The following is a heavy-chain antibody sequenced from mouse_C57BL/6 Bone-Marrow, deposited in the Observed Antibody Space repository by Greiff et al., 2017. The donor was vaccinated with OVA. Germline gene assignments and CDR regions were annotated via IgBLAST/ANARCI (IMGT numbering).Heavy chain of an antibody. Sequence: EVRGVESGGGLVQPKGSLKLSCAASGFTFTTYAMHWVRQAPGKGLEWVARIRSKSSNYATYYADSVKDRFTISRDDSQSMLYLQMNNMKTEDTAMYYCVKDYYYYGSSYDLYIDVWGTGTTVTVSA. D-gene: IGHD1-1*01. CDR3: VKDYYYYGSSYDLYIDV. J-gene: IGHJ1*03. V-gene: IGHV10-3*01. CDR1: GFTFTTYA. CDR2: IRSKSSNYAT.